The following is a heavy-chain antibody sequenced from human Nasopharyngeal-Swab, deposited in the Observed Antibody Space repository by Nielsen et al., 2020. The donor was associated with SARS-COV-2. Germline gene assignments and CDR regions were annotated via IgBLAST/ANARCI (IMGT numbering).Heavy chain of an antibody. D-gene: IGHD3-3*01. V-gene: IGHV4-59*11. Sequence: SETLSLTCTVSGDSISSLYWSWIRQAPGKGLEWIGYFYNSGISNYNPSLENRVTISGDTSKNQFSLQLKSVTAADTAVYYCATNDLWSGYYLYWGQATLVTVSS. CDR3: ATNDLWSGYYLY. CDR1: GDSISSLY. CDR2: FYNSGIS. J-gene: IGHJ4*02.